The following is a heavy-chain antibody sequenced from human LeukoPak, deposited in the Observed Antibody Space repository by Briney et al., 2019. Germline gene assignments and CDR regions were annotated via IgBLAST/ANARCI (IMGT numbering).Heavy chain of an antibody. CDR2: IYYSGST. J-gene: IGHJ5*02. V-gene: IGHV4-39*01. Sequence: SETLSLTCTVSGASISSSTDYWGWIRQPPGKGLEWIANIYYSGSTYYNPSLKGRVTISVDTSKNQFSLKLSSVTAADTAVYYCAGLIRPGWFDPWGQGTLVTVSS. CDR1: GASISSSTDY. CDR3: AGLIRPGWFDP. D-gene: IGHD1-14*01.